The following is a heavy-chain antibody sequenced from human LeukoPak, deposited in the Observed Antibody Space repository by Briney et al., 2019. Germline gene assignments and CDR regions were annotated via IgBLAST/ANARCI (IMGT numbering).Heavy chain of an antibody. CDR3: AGGHLGQSYYHNGMDV. D-gene: IGHD3-16*01. V-gene: IGHV1-18*01. Sequence: ASVKVSCKASGYTFTSYGITWVRQAPGLGLEWMGWISGYNGNTDYAQKLQGRVTMTTATSTSTAYMELRSLRSDDTAVYYCAGGHLGQSYYHNGMDVWGQGTTVTVSS. CDR2: ISGYNGNT. J-gene: IGHJ6*02. CDR1: GYTFTSYG.